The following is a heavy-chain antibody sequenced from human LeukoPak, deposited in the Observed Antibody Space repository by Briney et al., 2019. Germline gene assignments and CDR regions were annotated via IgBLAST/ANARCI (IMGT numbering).Heavy chain of an antibody. CDR3: ARLVTGDWGSYYFDY. V-gene: IGHV4-59*08. CDR2: IYYNGNT. CDR1: DGSINSYY. D-gene: IGHD7-27*01. Sequence: SETLSLTCSVSDGSINSYYWNWIRRPPGKGLEWIGYIYYNGNTNYSPSLKSRVTMSVDTSKNLFSLKLSSVTAADTAVYYCARLVTGDWGSYYFDYWGQGTLVTVSS. J-gene: IGHJ4*02.